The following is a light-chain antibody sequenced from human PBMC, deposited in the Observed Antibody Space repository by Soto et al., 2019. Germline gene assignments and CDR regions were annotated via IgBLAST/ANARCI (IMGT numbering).Light chain of an antibody. CDR1: QNISRS. Sequence: EIVVTQSPVNLAWSPGERATLSCKASQNISRSLAWYKQKPGQGPSLLIYGTSTRAGGVPARFSGGGSGTEFTLTITSLQSEDFAVYDGHQYNGWPRTFGQGTKVEIK. CDR3: HQYNGWPRT. V-gene: IGKV3-15*01. J-gene: IGKJ1*01. CDR2: GTS.